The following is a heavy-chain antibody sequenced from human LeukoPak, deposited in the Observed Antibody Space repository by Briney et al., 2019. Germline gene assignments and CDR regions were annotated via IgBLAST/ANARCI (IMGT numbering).Heavy chain of an antibody. D-gene: IGHD1-1*01. J-gene: IGHJ5*02. CDR1: GFTFSNYG. CDR3: AKDSGDYSWNDEGNWFDP. V-gene: IGHV3-30*02. Sequence: GGSLRLSCAASGFTFSNYGMHWVRQAPGKGLERVAFIGYDGRNKYYADSVKGRFTMSRDNSEDTLHLQMDSLRAEDTAIYSCAKDSGDYSWNDEGNWFDPWGQGTLVTVSS. CDR2: IGYDGRNK.